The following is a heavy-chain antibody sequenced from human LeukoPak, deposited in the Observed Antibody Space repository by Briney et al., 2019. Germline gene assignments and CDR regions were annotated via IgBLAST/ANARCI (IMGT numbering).Heavy chain of an antibody. CDR3: ARDIEGKNDY. CDR1: GGSISSSSYY. V-gene: IGHV4-39*07. J-gene: IGHJ4*02. CDR2: IYYSGST. Sequence: SETLSLTCTVSGGSISSSSYYWGWIRQPPGKGLEWIGSIYYSGSTYYNPSLKSRVTISVDTSKNQFSLKLSSVTAADTAVYYCARDIEGKNDYWGQGTLVTVSS. D-gene: IGHD1-26*01.